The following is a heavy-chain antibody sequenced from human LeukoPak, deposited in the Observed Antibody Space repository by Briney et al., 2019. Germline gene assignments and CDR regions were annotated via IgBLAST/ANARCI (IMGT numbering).Heavy chain of an antibody. Sequence: ASVKVSCKASGYTFTSYAMHWVRQAPGQRLEWMGWINAGNGNTKYSQKFQGRVTITRDTSASTAYMELSSLRSEDTAVYYCAISGYYDSSGYYPEYYFDYWGQGTLVTVSS. V-gene: IGHV1-3*01. J-gene: IGHJ4*02. D-gene: IGHD3-22*01. CDR1: GYTFTSYA. CDR3: AISGYYDSSGYYPEYYFDY. CDR2: INAGNGNT.